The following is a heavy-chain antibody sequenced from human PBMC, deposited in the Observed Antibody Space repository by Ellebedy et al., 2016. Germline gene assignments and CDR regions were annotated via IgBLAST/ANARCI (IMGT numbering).Heavy chain of an antibody. V-gene: IGHV3-21*01. CDR1: GFTFNIAG. Sequence: GGSLRLSXAASGFTFNIAGMTWVRQAPGKGLEWVATIVFSGTATYYSDSVKGRFIISRDNAENSLFLQMNSLRVEDTAVYYCARDGSEWSRDYWGQGTLVTVSS. CDR2: IVFSGTAT. J-gene: IGHJ4*02. D-gene: IGHD3-3*01. CDR3: ARDGSEWSRDY.